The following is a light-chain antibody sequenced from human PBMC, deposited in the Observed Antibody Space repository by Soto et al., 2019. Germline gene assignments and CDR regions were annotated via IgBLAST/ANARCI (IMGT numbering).Light chain of an antibody. Sequence: QLVLTQSPSASASLGASVKLTCTLSSGHSSYAIAWHQQQPEKGPRYLMKLSSDGSHSKGDGIPDRFSGSSSGAERYLTISRLQSDDEADYYCQTWDTGARVVFGGGTQVPVL. CDR2: LSSDGSH. V-gene: IGLV4-69*01. CDR1: SGHSSYA. J-gene: IGLJ2*01. CDR3: QTWDTGARVV.